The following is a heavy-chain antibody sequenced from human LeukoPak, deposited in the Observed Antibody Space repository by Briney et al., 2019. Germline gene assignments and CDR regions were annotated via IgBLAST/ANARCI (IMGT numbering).Heavy chain of an antibody. V-gene: IGHV4-59*01. CDR2: IHYSGNT. Sequence: SETLSLTCTLSSGSISNYYWNWMRQPPGKGLEWIGYIHYSGNTKYNPSLKSRVTISVDTSKNQFSLKLSSVTAADTAVYYCARGGFLDPFDPWGQGTLVTVSS. CDR1: SGSISNYY. D-gene: IGHD1-1*01. CDR3: ARGGFLDPFDP. J-gene: IGHJ5*02.